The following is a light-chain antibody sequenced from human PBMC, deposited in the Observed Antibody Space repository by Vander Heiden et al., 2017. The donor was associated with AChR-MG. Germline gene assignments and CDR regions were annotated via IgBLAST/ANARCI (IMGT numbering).Light chain of an antibody. Sequence: QSVLTQPPSASGTPGQRVTIPCCGSSSTLGSNYVYRYQRHQATPTKLPICRNDQRPSGVPARFSGSKSGTSASLAISGLRSEDEADYYCEAWDDSSRANYVFGSWTNLTVL. CDR3: EAWDDSSRANYV. CDR1: SSTLGSNY. CDR2: RND. V-gene: IGLV1-47*01. J-gene: IGLJ1*01.